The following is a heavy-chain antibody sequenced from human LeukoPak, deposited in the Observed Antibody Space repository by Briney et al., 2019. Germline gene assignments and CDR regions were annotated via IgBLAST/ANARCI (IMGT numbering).Heavy chain of an antibody. Sequence: GRSLRLSCAASGFTFSSYAMSWVRQAPGKGLEWVSAISGSGGSTYYADSVKGRFTISRDNSKDTLYLQMNSLRAEDTAVYYCAKDETMVSYGDYLLFDYFDYWGQGTLVTVSS. J-gene: IGHJ4*02. CDR2: ISGSGGST. CDR1: GFTFSSYA. CDR3: AKDETMVSYGDYLLFDYFDY. D-gene: IGHD4-17*01. V-gene: IGHV3-23*01.